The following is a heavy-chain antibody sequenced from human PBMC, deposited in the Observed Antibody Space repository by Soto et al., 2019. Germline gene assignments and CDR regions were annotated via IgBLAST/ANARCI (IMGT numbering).Heavy chain of an antibody. J-gene: IGHJ4*02. CDR3: AREPHCSSTSCQQGLYYFDY. CDR1: GYTFTGYY. CDR2: INPNSGGT. V-gene: IGHV1-2*04. D-gene: IGHD2-2*01. Sequence: QVQLVQSGAEVKKPGASVKVSCKASGYTFTGYYMHWVRQAPGQGLEWMGWINPNSGGTNYAQKFQGWVTMTRDTSISTAYMELSRLRSDDTAVYYCAREPHCSSTSCQQGLYYFDYWGQGTLVTVSS.